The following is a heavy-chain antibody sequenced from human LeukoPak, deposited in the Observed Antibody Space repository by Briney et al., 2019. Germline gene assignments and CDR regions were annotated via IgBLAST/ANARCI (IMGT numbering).Heavy chain of an antibody. Sequence: GGSLRLSCAASGFTFSNYEMNWVRQAPGKGLERVSYISSGGSVIFYADSVKGRFTISRDNAKNSLYLQMNSLRAEDTAVYYCATSGSGYYMDVWGKGTTVTVSS. V-gene: IGHV3-48*03. CDR3: ATSGSGYYMDV. J-gene: IGHJ6*03. CDR1: GFTFSNYE. CDR2: ISSGGSVI. D-gene: IGHD6-19*01.